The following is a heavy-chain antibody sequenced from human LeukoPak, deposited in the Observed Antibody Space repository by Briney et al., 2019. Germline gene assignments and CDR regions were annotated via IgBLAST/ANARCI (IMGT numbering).Heavy chain of an antibody. CDR1: GFTFSTYA. Sequence: PGGSLRLSCAASGFTFSTYAMSWVRQPPGKGLEWIGSIYYSGSTYYNPSLKSRVTISVDTSKNQFSLKLSSVTAADTAVYYCASTNDYGGNPDIYWGQGTLVTVSS. V-gene: IGHV4-39*01. J-gene: IGHJ4*02. D-gene: IGHD4-23*01. CDR3: ASTNDYGGNPDIY. CDR2: IYYSGST.